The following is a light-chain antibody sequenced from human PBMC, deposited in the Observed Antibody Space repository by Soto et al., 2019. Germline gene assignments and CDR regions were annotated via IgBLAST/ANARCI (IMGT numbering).Light chain of an antibody. V-gene: IGLV3-21*04. CDR1: NIGRKI. Sequence: SYELTQPPSVSLAPGKTASITCEGNNIGRKIEHWDQQRPRQAPMVVIYYDGDRPSGIPERFSGSNSGTAATLTISGVEAGDEADYYCQVWDRGVGHIIFGGGTKLTFL. J-gene: IGLJ2*01. CDR2: YDG. CDR3: QVWDRGVGHII.